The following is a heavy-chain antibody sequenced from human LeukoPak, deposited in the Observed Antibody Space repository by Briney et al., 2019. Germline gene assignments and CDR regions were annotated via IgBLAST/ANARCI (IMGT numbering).Heavy chain of an antibody. V-gene: IGHV1-2*06. D-gene: IGHD1-26*01. Sequence: ASVKVSCKASGYTFTGYYMHWVRQAPGQGLEWMGRINPNSGGTNYAQKFQGRVTITADESTSTAYMELSSLRSEDTAVYYCATPSTPIVGAKEDAFDIWGQGTMVTVSS. CDR2: INPNSGGT. J-gene: IGHJ3*02. CDR3: ATPSTPIVGAKEDAFDI. CDR1: GYTFTGYY.